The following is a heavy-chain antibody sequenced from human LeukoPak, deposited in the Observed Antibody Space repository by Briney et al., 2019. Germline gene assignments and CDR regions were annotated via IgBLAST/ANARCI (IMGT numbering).Heavy chain of an antibody. CDR1: GYTFPTYW. CDR2: IYPGDSDT. D-gene: IGHD6-19*01. CDR3: ARRVAGYWYFDL. J-gene: IGHJ2*01. Sequence: PGESLKISCKGSGYTFPTYWIGWVRQMPGRGLEWMGIIYPGDSDTRYSPSFQGQVTISADKSISTAYLQWSSLKASDTAMYYCARRVAGYWYFDLWGRGTLVAVSS. V-gene: IGHV5-51*01.